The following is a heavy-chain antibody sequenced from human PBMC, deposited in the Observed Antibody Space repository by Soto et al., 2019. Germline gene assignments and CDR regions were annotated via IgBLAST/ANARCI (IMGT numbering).Heavy chain of an antibody. CDR1: WFSLSTSGVG. D-gene: IGHD6-13*01. J-gene: IGHJ5*02. CDR3: AQAIAAAGTSWFDP. Sequence: ESGPTLVNPTQTLTLTCTFSWFSLSTSGVGVGWIRQPPGKALEWLALIYWNDDKRYSPSLKSRLTITKDTSKNQVVLTMTNMDPVDTATYYCAQAIAAAGTSWFDPWGQGTLVTVSS. CDR2: IYWNDDK. V-gene: IGHV2-5*01.